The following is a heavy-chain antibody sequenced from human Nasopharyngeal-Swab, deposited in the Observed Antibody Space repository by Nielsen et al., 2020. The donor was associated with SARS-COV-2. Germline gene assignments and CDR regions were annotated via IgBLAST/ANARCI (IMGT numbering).Heavy chain of an antibody. Sequence: GESLKISCAASGFTLSSYWMHWVRQAPGKGLVWVSRISGDGSNTFYADSVKGRFTISRDNAKNTLYLQMNSLRSDDTAVYYCARSVVVPAANLDYWGQGTLVTVSS. CDR2: ISGDGSNT. CDR1: GFTLSSYW. D-gene: IGHD2-2*01. CDR3: ARSVVVPAANLDY. J-gene: IGHJ4*02. V-gene: IGHV3-74*01.